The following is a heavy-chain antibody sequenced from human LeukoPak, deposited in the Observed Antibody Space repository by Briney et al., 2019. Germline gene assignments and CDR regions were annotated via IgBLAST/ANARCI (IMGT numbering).Heavy chain of an antibody. CDR3: ARDCSSTSCYTFDY. V-gene: IGHV3-21*01. Sequence: GGSLRLSCAASGFTFSSYSMNWVRQAPGKGLEWVSSISSSSGYIYYADSVKGRFTISRDNAKTSLYLQMNSLRAEATAVYYCARDCSSTSCYTFDYWGQGTLVTVSS. D-gene: IGHD2-2*02. CDR2: ISSSSGYI. J-gene: IGHJ4*02. CDR1: GFTFSSYS.